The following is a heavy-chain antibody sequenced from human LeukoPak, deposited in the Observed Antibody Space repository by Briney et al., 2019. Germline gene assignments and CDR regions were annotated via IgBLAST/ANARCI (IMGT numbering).Heavy chain of an antibody. D-gene: IGHD3-10*01. CDR1: GYTFTSYY. Sequence: ASVKVSCKASGYTFTSYYMHWVRQAPGQGLEWMGFINPSGGSTSYAQKFQGRVTMTRVTSTSTVYMELSSLRSEDTAMYYCARNVDSGLDYWGQGTLVTVSS. CDR2: INPSGGST. V-gene: IGHV1-46*03. J-gene: IGHJ4*02. CDR3: ARNVDSGLDY.